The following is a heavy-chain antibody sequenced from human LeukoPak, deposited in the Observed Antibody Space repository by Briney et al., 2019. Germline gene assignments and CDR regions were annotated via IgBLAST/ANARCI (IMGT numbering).Heavy chain of an antibody. Sequence: SVKVSCKASGYTFTSYAMNWVRQAPGQGLEWMGGIIPIFGTANYAQKFQGRVTITADKSTSTAYMELSSLRSEDTAVYYCARSRKFNRYGDYWTQLDYWGQGTLVTVSS. J-gene: IGHJ4*02. V-gene: IGHV1-69*06. CDR2: IIPIFGTA. D-gene: IGHD4-17*01. CDR1: GYTFTSYA. CDR3: ARSRKFNRYGDYWTQLDY.